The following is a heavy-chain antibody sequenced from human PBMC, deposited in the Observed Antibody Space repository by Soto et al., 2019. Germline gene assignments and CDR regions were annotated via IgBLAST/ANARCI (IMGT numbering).Heavy chain of an antibody. D-gene: IGHD6-19*01. CDR2: ISAYNGNT. V-gene: IGHV1-18*01. Sequence: QVQLVQSGAEVKKPGASVKVSCKASGYTFTSYGISWVRQAPGQGLEWMGWISAYNGNTKYAQKLQGRVTMTTDTPTSTAYMELRSLRAEDTAVYYCAGDLAVALIDYWGQGTLVTVSS. CDR3: AGDLAVALIDY. CDR1: GYTFTSYG. J-gene: IGHJ4*02.